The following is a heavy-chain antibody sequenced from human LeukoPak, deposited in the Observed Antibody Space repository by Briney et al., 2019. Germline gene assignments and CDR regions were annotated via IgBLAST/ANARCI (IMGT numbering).Heavy chain of an antibody. J-gene: IGHJ6*04. CDR1: GFTLSNYN. Sequence: GGSLRLSCAASGFTLSNYNMNWVRQAPGKGLEWVSYISSSGSTIYYADSVKGRFTISRDNAKNSLYLQMNSLRAEDTAVYYCAELGITMIGGVWGKGTTVTISS. CDR3: AELGITMIGGV. V-gene: IGHV3-48*04. CDR2: ISSSGSTI. D-gene: IGHD3-10*02.